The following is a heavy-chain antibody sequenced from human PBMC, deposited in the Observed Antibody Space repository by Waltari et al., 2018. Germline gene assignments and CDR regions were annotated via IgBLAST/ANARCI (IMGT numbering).Heavy chain of an antibody. D-gene: IGHD4-17*01. V-gene: IGHV3-33*01. CDR1: GLTFSRYG. CDR2: IWYDGSNK. J-gene: IGHJ3*02. Sequence: QVQLVESGGGVVQPGRSLSLSCAASGLTFSRYGMHWVRQAPGKGLEWVAVIWYDGSNKYYADSGKGRFTISRDNSKNTLYLQMNSLRAEDTAVYYCARNDYGDYGAFDIWGQGTMVTVSS. CDR3: ARNDYGDYGAFDI.